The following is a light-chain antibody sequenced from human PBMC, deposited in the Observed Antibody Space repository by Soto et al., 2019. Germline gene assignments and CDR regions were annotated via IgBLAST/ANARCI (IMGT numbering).Light chain of an antibody. CDR1: QRFSPSS. V-gene: IGKV3-20*01. CDR2: GAS. CDR3: QQFARS. J-gene: IGKJ4*02. Sequence: EILLTQSPGTLSLSPGDRATLSCRASQRFSPSSLAWYQQRPGQSPSLLTYGASSRATVIPDRFSGRGSGTDFTLILSRLDAEDFAVYYCQQFARSFGGGAKVDIK.